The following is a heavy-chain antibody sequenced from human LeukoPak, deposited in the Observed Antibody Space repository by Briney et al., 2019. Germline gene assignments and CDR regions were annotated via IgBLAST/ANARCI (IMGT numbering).Heavy chain of an antibody. Sequence: GGSLRLSCAASGFTFSSYAMNWVRQAPGKGLEWVSEISGSGGNTYYADSMKGRFTISRDNPKNTLYLQMNSLRAEDTAVYYCAKEGVTALRWFDPWGQGTLVTVSS. D-gene: IGHD2-21*02. CDR3: AKEGVTALRWFDP. J-gene: IGHJ5*02. CDR1: GFTFSSYA. CDR2: ISGSGGNT. V-gene: IGHV3-23*01.